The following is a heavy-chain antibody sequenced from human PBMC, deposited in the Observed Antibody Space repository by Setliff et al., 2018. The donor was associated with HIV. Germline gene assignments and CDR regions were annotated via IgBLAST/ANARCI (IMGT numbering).Heavy chain of an antibody. J-gene: IGHJ4*02. V-gene: IGHV3-21*01. Sequence: GESLKISCAASGFTFSSYTMNWVRQAPGKGLEWVSYITGSSSHIYYADSVKGRFTISRNNAKNSLYLQMNSLRAEDTAVYYCARDGDNYPFDYWGQGTLVTVSS. CDR2: ITGSSSHI. D-gene: IGHD4-4*01. CDR3: ARDGDNYPFDY. CDR1: GFTFSSYT.